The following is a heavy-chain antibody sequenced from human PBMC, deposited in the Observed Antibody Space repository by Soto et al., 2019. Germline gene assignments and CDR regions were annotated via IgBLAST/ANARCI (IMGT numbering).Heavy chain of an antibody. CDR2: ISYDGSDK. D-gene: IGHD3-10*01. J-gene: IGHJ4*02. Sequence: QVQLVESGGGVVQPGRSLRLSCAASGFPFTSYGMHWVREGPDKGLEWVANISYDGSDKYYADSVKGRFTISRDNSKNTLYLQMNSLRPEDTALYYCVGGEYYFDDRGQGTLVIVSS. CDR3: VGGEYYFDD. V-gene: IGHV3-30*03. CDR1: GFPFTSYG.